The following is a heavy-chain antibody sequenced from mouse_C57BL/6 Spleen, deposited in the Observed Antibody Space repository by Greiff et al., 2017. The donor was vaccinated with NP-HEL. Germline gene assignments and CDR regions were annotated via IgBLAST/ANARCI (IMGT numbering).Heavy chain of an antibody. CDR1: GYTFTSYW. Sequence: QVKLQQPGAELVKPGASVKLSCKASGYTFTSYWMHWVKQRPGRGLEWIGNINPSNGGTNYNEKFKSKATLTVDKSSSTAYMQLSSLTSEDSAVYYCARGGYYGSSFAYWGQGTLVTVSA. CDR2: INPSNGGT. V-gene: IGHV1-53*01. J-gene: IGHJ3*01. CDR3: ARGGYYGSSFAY. D-gene: IGHD1-1*01.